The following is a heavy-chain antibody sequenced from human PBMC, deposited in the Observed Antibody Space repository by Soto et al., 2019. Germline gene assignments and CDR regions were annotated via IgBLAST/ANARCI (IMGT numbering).Heavy chain of an antibody. CDR3: ARSVRRNNWFDP. Sequence: ETLSLTCTVSGGSISSYYWSWIRQPPGKGLEWIGYIYYSGSTNYNPSLKSRVTISVDTSKNQFSLKLSSVTAADTAVYYCARSVRRNNWFDPWGQGTLVTVSS. J-gene: IGHJ5*02. D-gene: IGHD3-16*01. CDR1: GGSISSYY. CDR2: IYYSGST. V-gene: IGHV4-59*01.